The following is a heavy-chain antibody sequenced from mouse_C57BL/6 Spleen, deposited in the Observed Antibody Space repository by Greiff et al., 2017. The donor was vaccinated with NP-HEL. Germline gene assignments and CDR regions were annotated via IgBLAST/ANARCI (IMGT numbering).Heavy chain of an antibody. J-gene: IGHJ4*01. CDR2: INPSNGGT. Sequence: VQLQQPGTELVKPGASVKLSCKASGYTFTSYWMHWVKQRPGQGLEWIGNINPSNGGTNYNEKFKSKATLTVDKSSSTAYMQLSSLTSEDSAVYYCARETYDYDDYYAMDYWGQGTSVTVSS. CDR3: ARETYDYDDYYAMDY. CDR1: GYTFTSYW. D-gene: IGHD2-4*01. V-gene: IGHV1-53*01.